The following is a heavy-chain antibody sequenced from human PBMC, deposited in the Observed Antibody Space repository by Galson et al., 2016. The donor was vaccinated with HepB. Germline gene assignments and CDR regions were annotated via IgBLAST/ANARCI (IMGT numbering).Heavy chain of an antibody. J-gene: IGHJ4*02. V-gene: IGHV3-21*01. CDR1: GFTFSSYS. Sequence: SLRLSCAASGFTFSSYSMNWVRQAPGKGLEWVSSISSSSSYIYYADSVKGRFTTSRDNAKNSLYLQMNSLRAEDTAVYYCARDMGPLHWLLRTSVEYYFDYWGQGTLVTVSS. D-gene: IGHD3/OR15-3a*01. CDR3: ARDMGPLHWLLRTSVEYYFDY. CDR2: ISSSSSYI.